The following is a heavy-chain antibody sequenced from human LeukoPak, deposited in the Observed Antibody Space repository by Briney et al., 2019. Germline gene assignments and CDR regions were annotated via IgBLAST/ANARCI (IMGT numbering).Heavy chain of an antibody. V-gene: IGHV3-21*06. J-gene: IGHJ4*02. D-gene: IGHD1-26*01. CDR3: ARGRPTGSSRRFIVQ. CDR2: MSSGGTYI. CDR1: GFTFGSYS. Sequence: GGSLRLSCVASGFTFGSYSMNWVRQAPGKGLEWVSSMSSGGTYIYYADSVRGRFTISRDNAKDSLFLLMNSLRVEDTAVYYCARGRPTGSSRRFIVQWGQGTLVSVSS.